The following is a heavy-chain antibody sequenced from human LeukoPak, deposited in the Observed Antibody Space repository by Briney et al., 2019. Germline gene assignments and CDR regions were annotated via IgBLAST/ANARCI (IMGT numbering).Heavy chain of an antibody. CDR3: ARVVYSGSGPYYGLFDF. D-gene: IGHD3-10*01. V-gene: IGHV4-61*01. Sequence: PSETLSLTCTVSGGSVSSSRYYWNWIRQPPGKGPEWVGDISYSGSTKYSPSFSSRVTISVDTSKNLFYLKLNSVTAADTAVYYCARVVYSGSGPYYGLFDFWGQGILVTVSS. CDR2: ISYSGST. CDR1: GGSVSSSRYY. J-gene: IGHJ4*02.